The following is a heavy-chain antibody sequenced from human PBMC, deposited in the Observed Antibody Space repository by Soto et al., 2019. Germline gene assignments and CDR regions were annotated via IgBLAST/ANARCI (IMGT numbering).Heavy chain of an antibody. D-gene: IGHD6-13*01. V-gene: IGHV3-23*01. CDR3: ERDYSSTGYGLVH. CDR1: GFTFSSYA. CDR2: ISGSGGST. Sequence: CGSLRLSCAASGFTFSSYAMSWVRQAPGKGLEWVSAISGSGGSTYYADSVKGRFTISRDNSRNTLYLQMNNLRVEDTAVYYCERDYSSTGYGLVHWGQGAMVTVS. J-gene: IGHJ4*02.